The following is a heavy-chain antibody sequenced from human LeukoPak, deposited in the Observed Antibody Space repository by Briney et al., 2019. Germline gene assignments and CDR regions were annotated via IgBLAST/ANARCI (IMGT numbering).Heavy chain of an antibody. V-gene: IGHV1-2*02. D-gene: IGHD2-2*02. J-gene: IGHJ6*02. CDR3: ASEYCSSTSCYSTLRDYYYGMDV. CDR1: GYTFTGYY. Sequence: ASVKVSFTASGYTFTGYYMHWVRQAPGQGLEWMGWINPNSGGTNYAQKVQGRVTMTRDTSISTAYMELSRLRSDDTAVYYCASEYCSSTSCYSTLRDYYYGMDVWGQGTTVTVSS. CDR2: INPNSGGT.